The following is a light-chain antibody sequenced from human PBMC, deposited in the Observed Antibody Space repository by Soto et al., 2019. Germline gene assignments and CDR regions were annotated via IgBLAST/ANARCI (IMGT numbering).Light chain of an antibody. CDR3: NSYAGDIIRFV. V-gene: IGLV2-14*01. J-gene: IGLJ1*01. Sequence: KLTDSVSGSSGQSFTISCTGTISDVGAYKYVSWYQQHPGKAPKLMIYEVSNRPSGVSNRFSGSKSGNTAYLTISGLQADDEADYYCNSYAGDIIRFVFGTGTKVTVL. CDR2: EVS. CDR1: ISDVGAYKY.